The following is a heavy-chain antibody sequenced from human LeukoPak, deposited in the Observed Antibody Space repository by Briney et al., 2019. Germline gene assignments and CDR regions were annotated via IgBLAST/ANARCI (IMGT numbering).Heavy chain of an antibody. J-gene: IGHJ6*03. Sequence: GGSLRLSCAASGFTFSSFAMSWVGQARGKGLEGVSGLTGSGGNTYYAGSVKGRFTISRDNSKNTLSLQMNSLRAEDAAVYYCVKFRGIQHYNYHMDVWGKGTTVTVSS. D-gene: IGHD3-10*01. CDR2: LTGSGGNT. V-gene: IGHV3-23*01. CDR3: VKFRGIQHYNYHMDV. CDR1: GFTFSSFA.